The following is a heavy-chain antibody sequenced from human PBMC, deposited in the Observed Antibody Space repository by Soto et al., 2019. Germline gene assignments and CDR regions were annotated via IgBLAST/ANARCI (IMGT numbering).Heavy chain of an antibody. J-gene: IGHJ6*02. D-gene: IGHD3-3*01. CDR3: AKDRRVVYYYYGMDV. Sequence: GGSLRLSCAASGFTFSSYGMHWVRQAPGKGLEWVAVISYDGSNKYYADSVKGRFTISRDNSKNTLYLQMNSLRAEDTAVYYCAKDRRVVYYYYGMDVWGQGTTVTVSS. CDR2: ISYDGSNK. CDR1: GFTFSSYG. V-gene: IGHV3-30*18.